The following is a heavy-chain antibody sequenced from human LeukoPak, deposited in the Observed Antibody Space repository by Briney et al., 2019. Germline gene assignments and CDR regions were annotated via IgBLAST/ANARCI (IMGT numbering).Heavy chain of an antibody. CDR1: GFTFDDYA. V-gene: IGHV3-9*03. J-gene: IGHJ3*02. D-gene: IGHD3-3*01. Sequence: GRSLRLSCAASGFTFDDYAMHWVRQAPGKGLEWVSGISWNSGSIGYADSAKGRFTISRDNAKNSLYLQMNSLRAEDMALYYCAKDLSEWLLSAFDIWGQGTWSPSLQ. CDR2: ISWNSGSI. CDR3: AKDLSEWLLSAFDI.